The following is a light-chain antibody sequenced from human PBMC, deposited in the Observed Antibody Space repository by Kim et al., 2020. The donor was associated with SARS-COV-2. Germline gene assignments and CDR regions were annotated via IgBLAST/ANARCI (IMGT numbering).Light chain of an antibody. J-gene: IGKJ4*01. CDR3: HNYNSVPLT. CDR2: GAS. Sequence: ASIGDRVTITCRASQGINNFLAWYQQKPGKAPKLLIYGASTLQSGVPSRFSGSGSGTDFTLTVSSLQPEDVATYYCHNYNSVPLTFGGGTKVEI. CDR1: QGINNF. V-gene: IGKV1-27*01.